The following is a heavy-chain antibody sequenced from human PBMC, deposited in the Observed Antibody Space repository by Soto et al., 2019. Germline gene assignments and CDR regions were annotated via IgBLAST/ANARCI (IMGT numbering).Heavy chain of an antibody. CDR3: ARNVVVTARPEYYFDY. CDR1: GGSISSYY. CDR2: IYYSGST. D-gene: IGHD2-21*02. V-gene: IGHV4-59*01. Sequence: SETLSLTCTVSGGSISSYYWSWIRQPPGKGLEWIGYIYYSGSTNYNPSLKSRVTISVDTSKNQFSLKLSSVTAADTAVYYCARNVVVTARPEYYFDYWGQGTLVTVS. J-gene: IGHJ4*02.